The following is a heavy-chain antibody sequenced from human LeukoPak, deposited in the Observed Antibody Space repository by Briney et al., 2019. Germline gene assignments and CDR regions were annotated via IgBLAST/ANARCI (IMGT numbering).Heavy chain of an antibody. CDR1: VGSCSIYA. D-gene: IGHD3-9*01. Sequence: SVNLSFKASVGSCSIYAISWVWLPPSQGLEWMGRIIPILGIANYAQKFQGRVTISADTSTSTAYMELRSLRSEDTAVYYCARSSILRFDYWGQGTLVTVSS. CDR2: IIPILGIA. J-gene: IGHJ4*02. V-gene: IGHV1-69*04. CDR3: ARSSILRFDY.